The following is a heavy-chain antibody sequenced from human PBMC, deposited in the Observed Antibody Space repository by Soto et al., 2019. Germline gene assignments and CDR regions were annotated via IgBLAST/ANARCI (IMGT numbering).Heavy chain of an antibody. Sequence: QVQLVQSGAEVKKPGSSVKVSCKASGGTFNVYTIIWVRQAPGQGLEWMGRIFPMLAITNYAQRFQGRVTLTADTSTTTAYMELSSLTSEDTAVYYCALGSWSGETFDIWGQGTLVTVSS. J-gene: IGHJ3*02. CDR3: ALGSWSGETFDI. CDR1: GGTFNVYT. V-gene: IGHV1-69*02. CDR2: IFPMLAIT. D-gene: IGHD6-13*01.